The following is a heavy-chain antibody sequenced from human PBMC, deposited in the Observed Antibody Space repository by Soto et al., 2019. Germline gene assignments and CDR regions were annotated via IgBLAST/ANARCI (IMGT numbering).Heavy chain of an antibody. J-gene: IGHJ3*02. CDR3: ARYYYHSSGYYDAFDI. D-gene: IGHD3-22*01. CDR2: IYYTGST. V-gene: IGHV4-39*01. CDR1: GGSISSNNYY. Sequence: SETLSLTCTVSGGSISSNNYYWGWIRQPPGKGLEWIASIYYTGSTYYNPSLKSRVTISVDTSKNQFSLKLTSVTAADTAVYYCARYYYHSSGYYDAFDIWGQGTMVTVSS.